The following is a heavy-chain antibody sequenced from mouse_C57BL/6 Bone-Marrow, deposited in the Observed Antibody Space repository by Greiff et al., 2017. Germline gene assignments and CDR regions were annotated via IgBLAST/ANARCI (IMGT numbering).Heavy chain of an antibody. D-gene: IGHD1-1*01. CDR3: TRERGYGSSPYYFDY. Sequence: EVHLVESGAGLVKPGGSLKLSCAASGFTFSSYAMSWVRQTPEKRLEWVAYISSGGGYIYYADTVKGRFTISRDNARNTLYLQMSSLKSEDTAMYYCTRERGYGSSPYYFDYWGQGPTLTVSS. V-gene: IGHV5-9-1*02. CDR1: GFTFSSYA. J-gene: IGHJ2*01. CDR2: ISSGGGYI.